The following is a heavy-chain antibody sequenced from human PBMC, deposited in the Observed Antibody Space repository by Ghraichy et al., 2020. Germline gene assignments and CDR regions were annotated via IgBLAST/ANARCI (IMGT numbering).Heavy chain of an antibody. V-gene: IGHV3-9*01. CDR2: ISWNSGSI. J-gene: IGHJ3*02. Sequence: LSLTCAASGFTFDDYAMHWVRQAPGKGLEWVSGISWNSGSIGYADSVKGRFTISRDNAKNSLYLQMNSLRAEDTALYYCAKDLSIAVAEWDAFDIWGQGTMVTVSS. D-gene: IGHD6-19*01. CDR3: AKDLSIAVAEWDAFDI. CDR1: GFTFDDYA.